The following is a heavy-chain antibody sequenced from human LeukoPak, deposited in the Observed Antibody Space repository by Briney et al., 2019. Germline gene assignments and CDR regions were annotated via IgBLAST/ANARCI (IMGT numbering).Heavy chain of an antibody. J-gene: IGHJ4*02. D-gene: IGHD5-18*01. CDR3: ARVQYSYGAYYFDY. CDR1: GGSISSSSYY. Sequence: SETLSLTCTVSGGSISSSSYYWGWIRQPPGKGLEWIGSIYYSGSTYYNPSLKSRVTISVDTSKNQFSLKLSSVTAADTAVYYCARVQYSYGAYYFDYWGQGTLVTVSS. V-gene: IGHV4-39*07. CDR2: IYYSGST.